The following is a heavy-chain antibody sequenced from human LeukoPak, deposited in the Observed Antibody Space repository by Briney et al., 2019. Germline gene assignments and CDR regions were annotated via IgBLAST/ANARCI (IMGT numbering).Heavy chain of an antibody. CDR1: GGSFSGYY. CDR2: INHSGST. J-gene: IGHJ5*02. D-gene: IGHD2-2*02. V-gene: IGHV4-34*01. Sequence: ASETLSLTCAVYGGSFSGYYWSWIRQPPGKGLEWIGEINHSGSTNYNPSLKSRVAISVDTSKNQFSLKLSSVTAADTAVYYCARPPDTSCYTSLSGNWFDPWGQGTLVTVSS. CDR3: ARPPDTSCYTSLSGNWFDP.